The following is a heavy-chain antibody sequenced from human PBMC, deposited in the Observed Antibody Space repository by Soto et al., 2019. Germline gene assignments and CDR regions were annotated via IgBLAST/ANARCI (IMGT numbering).Heavy chain of an antibody. D-gene: IGHD1-26*01. Sequence: QVQLVQSGAEVKKPGSSVKVSCKTAVGTFSTYSIVWVRQAPGEGLEWMGGIIPIFGTANYAQKFHDRVTIDVDKSTNTAFMGLSRVQSEDTAMYYCASSSGNNYGVGTNYYFDYWGQGTLVTVSS. V-gene: IGHV1-69*06. J-gene: IGHJ4*02. CDR1: VGTFSTYS. CDR3: ASSSGNNYGVGTNYYFDY. CDR2: IIPIFGTA.